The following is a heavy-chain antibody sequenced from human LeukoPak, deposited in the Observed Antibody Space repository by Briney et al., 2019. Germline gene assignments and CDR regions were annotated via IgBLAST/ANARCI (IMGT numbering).Heavy chain of an antibody. CDR2: IRSKAYGGTT. V-gene: IGHV3-49*04. CDR1: GFTFGDYA. J-gene: IGHJ4*02. CDR3: TRDRDDILTGYTYYFDY. D-gene: IGHD3-9*01. Sequence: GGSLRLSCTASGFTFGDYAMSWVRQAPGKGPEWVGFIRSKAYGGTTEYAASVKGRFTISRDDSKSIAYLQMNSLKTEDTAVYYCTRDRDDILTGYTYYFDYWGQGTLVTVSS.